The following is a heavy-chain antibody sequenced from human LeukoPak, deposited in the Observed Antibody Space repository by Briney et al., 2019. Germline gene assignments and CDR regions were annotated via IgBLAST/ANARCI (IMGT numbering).Heavy chain of an antibody. D-gene: IGHD4-17*01. J-gene: IGHJ5*02. Sequence: SETLSLTCTVCGGPISSSSYYWGWIRQPPGKGLEWIGSIYYSGSTNYNPSLKSRVTMSVDTSKNQFSLKLSSVTAADTAVYYCARVRFPPDYGDRYNWFDPWGQGTLVTVSS. CDR3: ARVRFPPDYGDRYNWFDP. CDR1: GGPISSSSYY. CDR2: IYYSGST. V-gene: IGHV4-39*07.